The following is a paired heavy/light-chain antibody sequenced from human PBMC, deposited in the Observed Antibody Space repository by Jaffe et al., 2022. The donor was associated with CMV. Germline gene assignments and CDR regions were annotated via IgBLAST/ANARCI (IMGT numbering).Heavy chain of an antibody. J-gene: IGHJ6*02. Sequence: QVQLVQSGAEVKKPGASVKVSCKASGYTFTSSGISWVRRAPGQGFEWMGWISADNGNTNYAQKLQGRVTMTTDTSTSTAYMELRSLRSDDTAVYYCARGGGLAAGTSYYYYYGMDVWGQGTTVTVSS. CDR3: ARGGGLAAGTSYYYYYGMDV. D-gene: IGHD6-13*01. V-gene: IGHV1-18*01. CDR2: ISADNGNT. CDR1: GYTFTSSG.
Light chain of an antibody. CDR2: YDT. Sequence: SYVLTQPPSVSVAPGKTARITCGGNNIGSKSVHWYQQKPGQAPLLVIYYDTDRPSGIPERFSGSNSGNTATLTISRVEAGDEADYYCQVWDSSSDYVVFGGGTKLTVL. CDR1: NIGSKS. J-gene: IGLJ2*01. V-gene: IGLV3-21*04. CDR3: QVWDSSSDYVV.